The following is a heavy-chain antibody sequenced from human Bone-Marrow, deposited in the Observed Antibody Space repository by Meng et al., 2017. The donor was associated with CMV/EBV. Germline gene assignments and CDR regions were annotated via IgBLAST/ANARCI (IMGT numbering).Heavy chain of an antibody. Sequence: SVKVSCKASGYSFTSYYMHWVRQAPGQGLEWMGRIIPILGIANYAQKFQGRVTITADKSTSTAYMELSSLRSEDTAVYYCARSGPYSSGWYSYYGMDVWGQGTTVTVSS. J-gene: IGHJ6*02. CDR1: GYSFTSYY. D-gene: IGHD6-19*01. V-gene: IGHV1-69*02. CDR2: IIPILGIA. CDR3: ARSGPYSSGWYSYYGMDV.